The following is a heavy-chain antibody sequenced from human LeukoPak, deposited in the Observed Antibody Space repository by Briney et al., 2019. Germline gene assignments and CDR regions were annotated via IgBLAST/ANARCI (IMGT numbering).Heavy chain of an antibody. Sequence: GGSLRLSCAASGFTFSDYYVSWIRQAPGKGLEWVSYISSSGSTIYYADSVKGRFTISRDNAKNSLYLQMNSLRAEDTAVYYCARASPTVGNWFDPWGQGTLVTVSS. CDR3: ARASPTVGNWFDP. CDR2: ISSSGSTI. V-gene: IGHV3-11*01. CDR1: GFTFSDYY. J-gene: IGHJ5*02. D-gene: IGHD4-23*01.